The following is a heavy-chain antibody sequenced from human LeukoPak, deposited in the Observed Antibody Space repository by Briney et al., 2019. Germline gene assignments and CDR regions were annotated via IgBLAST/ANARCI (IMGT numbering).Heavy chain of an antibody. CDR3: AKAGAVYYFDY. CDR2: ISGSGGST. V-gene: IGHV3-23*01. Sequence: GGSLRLSCAASGFTFSSYAMSWIRQAPGKGLEWVSAISGSGGSTYYADSVKGRFTISRDTSKNTLYLQMNSLRAEDTAVYYCAKAGAVYYFDYWGQGTLVTVSS. CDR1: GFTFSSYA. J-gene: IGHJ4*02. D-gene: IGHD3-10*01.